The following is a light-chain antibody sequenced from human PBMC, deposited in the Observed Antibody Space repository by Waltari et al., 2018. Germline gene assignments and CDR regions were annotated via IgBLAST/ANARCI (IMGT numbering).Light chain of an antibody. Sequence: DIVLTQSPGTLSLSPGERATLSCRASQSVSSSYLAWYQQKPGQAPRLLIYAASSRATGSPDRFSGTGSGTDFTLTISRLEPEDFAVYYCQQFGSSPSITFGQGTRLEIK. CDR1: QSVSSSY. CDR3: QQFGSSPSIT. J-gene: IGKJ5*01. V-gene: IGKV3-20*01. CDR2: AAS.